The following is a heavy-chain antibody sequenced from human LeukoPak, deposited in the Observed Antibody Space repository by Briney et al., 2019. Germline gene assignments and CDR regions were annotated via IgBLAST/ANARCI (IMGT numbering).Heavy chain of an antibody. J-gene: IGHJ4*02. CDR1: GFSFSAYW. V-gene: IGHV3-7*02. CDR3: AGGEYAGY. D-gene: IGHD4-17*01. Sequence: PGGSLRLSCAASGFSFSAYWMNWVRQAPGRGLEWVGNIKQDGSEQYYVDSVKGRFTISRDNAKNSLYLQMNGLRAEGTAVYYCAGGEYAGYWGQGTLVTVSS. CDR2: IKQDGSEQ.